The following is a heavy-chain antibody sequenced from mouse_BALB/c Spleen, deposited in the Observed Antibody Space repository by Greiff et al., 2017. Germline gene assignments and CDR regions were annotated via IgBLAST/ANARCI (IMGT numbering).Heavy chain of an antibody. CDR3: TGEVYNGSSPNCYLRV. CDR2: ISSGGST. Sequence: EVQGVESGGGLVKPGGSLKLSCAASGFTFSSYAMSWVRQTPEKRLEWVASISSGGSTYYPDSVKGRFTISSDNARNILYLQMSSLRSEDTAMYYWTGEVYNGSSPNCYLRVWGAGTTVTVSS. CDR1: GFTFSSYA. J-gene: IGHJ1*01. D-gene: IGHD1-1*01. V-gene: IGHV5-6-5*01.